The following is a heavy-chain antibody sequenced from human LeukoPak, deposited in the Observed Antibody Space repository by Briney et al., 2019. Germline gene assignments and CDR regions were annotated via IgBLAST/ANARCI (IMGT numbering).Heavy chain of an antibody. D-gene: IGHD3-10*01. Sequence: PGGSLRLSCAASGFTFSSYGMHWVRQAPGKGLEWVAFIRYDGSNKYYADSVKGRFTISRDNSKNTLYLQMNSLRAEDTAVYYCAKGQWFGEFHNWFDPWGQGTLVTVSS. V-gene: IGHV3-30*02. J-gene: IGHJ5*02. CDR2: IRYDGSNK. CDR3: AKGQWFGEFHNWFDP. CDR1: GFTFSSYG.